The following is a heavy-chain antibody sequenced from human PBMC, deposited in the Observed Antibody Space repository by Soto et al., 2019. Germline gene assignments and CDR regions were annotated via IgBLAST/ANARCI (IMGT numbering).Heavy chain of an antibody. CDR1: GFTFSDYY. CDR2: ISSSSSYT. CDR3: ARSITMMRNYYFDY. Sequence: PGGSLRLSCAASGFTFSDYYMSWIRQAPGKGLEWVSYISSSSSYTNYADSVKGRFTISRDNAKNSLYLQMNSLRAEDTAVYYCARSITMMRNYYFDYWGQGTLVTVSS. V-gene: IGHV3-11*06. J-gene: IGHJ4*02. D-gene: IGHD3-22*01.